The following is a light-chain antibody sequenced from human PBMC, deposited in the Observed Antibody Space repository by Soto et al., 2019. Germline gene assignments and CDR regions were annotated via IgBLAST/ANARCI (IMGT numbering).Light chain of an antibody. V-gene: IGKV2-28*01. J-gene: IGKJ1*01. Sequence: DIVMTQSPLSLPVTPGEPASISCRSSQSLLHSNGYNYLDWYLQKPGQSPQLLIYLGSNRASGGPDRVSGSGSGTGFTLKISRVEAEDVGVYYCMQSVQIPWTFGQGTKVEIK. CDR3: MQSVQIPWT. CDR2: LGS. CDR1: QSLLHSNGYNY.